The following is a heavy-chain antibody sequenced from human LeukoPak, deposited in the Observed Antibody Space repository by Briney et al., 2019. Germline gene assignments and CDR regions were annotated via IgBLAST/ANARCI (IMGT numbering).Heavy chain of an antibody. CDR1: GFTFSSYD. V-gene: IGHV3-23*01. J-gene: IGHJ6*02. Sequence: PGGSLRLSCVASGFTFSSYDMAWVRQAPGKGLEWVFAISNSGDRTFYADSVKGRFTISRDNSKSTLYLQMNSLRAEDTAVYYCAKDKPGWYGRYYYGMDVWGQGTTVTVSS. CDR3: AKDKPGWYGRYYYGMDV. D-gene: IGHD6-19*01. CDR2: ISNSGDRT.